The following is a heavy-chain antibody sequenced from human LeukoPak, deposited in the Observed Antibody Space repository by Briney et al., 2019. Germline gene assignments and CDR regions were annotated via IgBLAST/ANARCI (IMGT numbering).Heavy chain of an antibody. J-gene: IGHJ5*02. D-gene: IGHD3-10*01. Sequence: DSVKGRFTISRDNAKNSLYLQMNSLRGEDTAVYYCTKGGTLFNWFDPWGQGTLVTVSS. V-gene: IGHV3-7*01. CDR3: TKGGTLFNWFDP.